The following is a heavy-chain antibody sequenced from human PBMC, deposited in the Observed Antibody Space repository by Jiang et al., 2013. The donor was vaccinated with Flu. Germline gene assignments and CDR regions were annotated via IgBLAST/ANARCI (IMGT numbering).Heavy chain of an antibody. J-gene: IGHJ4*02. CDR2: IYYSGST. Sequence: GSGLVKPSETLSLTCTVSGGSISSSSYYWGWIRQPPGKGLEWIGSIYYSGSTYYNPSLKSRVTISVDTSKNQFSLKLSSVTAADTAVYYCARQATTVEGDVDYFDYWGQGTLVTVSS. CDR1: GGSISSSSYY. D-gene: IGHD4-23*01. CDR3: ARQATTVEGDVDYFDY. V-gene: IGHV4-39*01.